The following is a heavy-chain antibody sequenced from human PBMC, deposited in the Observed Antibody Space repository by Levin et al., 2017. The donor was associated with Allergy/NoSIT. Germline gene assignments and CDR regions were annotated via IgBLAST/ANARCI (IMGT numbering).Heavy chain of an antibody. V-gene: IGHV3-7*04. CDR3: ARIPFLEDAFDI. D-gene: IGHD2-2*02. CDR2: IKQDGSEK. CDR1: GFTFSSYW. Sequence: GASVKVSCAASGFTFSSYWMSWVRQAPGKGLEWVANIKQDGSEKYYVDSVKGRFTISRDNAKNSLYLQMNSLRAEDTAVYYCARIPFLEDAFDIWGQGTMVTVSS. J-gene: IGHJ3*02.